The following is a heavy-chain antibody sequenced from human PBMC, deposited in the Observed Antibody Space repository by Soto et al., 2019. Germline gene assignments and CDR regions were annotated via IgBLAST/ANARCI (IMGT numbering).Heavy chain of an antibody. D-gene: IGHD1-26*01. CDR3: ARDRGSYALDY. CDR1: GYTFTSYG. V-gene: IGHV1-18*01. CDR2: ISANNGNT. Sequence: QVQLVQSGAEVKKPGASVKVSCKASGYTFTSYGISWVRQAPGQGLEWMGWISANNGNTNYAQKLQGRVTMTTDTSTSTVDMELRSLRSDDTAVYYCARDRGSYALDYWGQGTLVTVSS. J-gene: IGHJ4*02.